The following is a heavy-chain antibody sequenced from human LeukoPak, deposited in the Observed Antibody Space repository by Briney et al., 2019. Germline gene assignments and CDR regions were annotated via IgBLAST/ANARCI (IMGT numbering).Heavy chain of an antibody. J-gene: IGHJ5*02. CDR1: GYTLTELS. V-gene: IGHV1-24*01. Sequence: ASVKVPCKVSGYTLTELSMHWVRQAPGKGLEWMGGFDPEDGETIYAQKFQGRVTMTEDTSTDTAYMELSSLRSEDTAVYYCATSSSWFPRTMFSWGQGTLVTVSS. D-gene: IGHD6-13*01. CDR2: FDPEDGET. CDR3: ATSSSWFPRTMFS.